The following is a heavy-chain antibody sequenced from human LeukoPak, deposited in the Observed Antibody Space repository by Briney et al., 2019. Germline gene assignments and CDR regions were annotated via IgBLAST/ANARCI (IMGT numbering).Heavy chain of an antibody. CDR3: ARGGTAMVGFVNYYGMDV. D-gene: IGHD5-18*01. J-gene: IGHJ6*04. CDR2: MNPNSANT. CDR1: GYTFTTYD. V-gene: IGHV1-8*01. Sequence: ASVKVSCKASGYTFTTYDINWVRQATGQGLEWMGWMNPNSANTGYAQKFQGRVTMTRNTSISTAYMELSSLRSENTAVYYCARGGTAMVGFVNYYGMDVWGKGTTVTVSS.